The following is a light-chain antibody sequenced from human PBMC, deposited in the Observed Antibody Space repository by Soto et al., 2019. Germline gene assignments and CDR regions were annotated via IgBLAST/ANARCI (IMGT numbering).Light chain of an antibody. Sequence: QSVLTQPPSVSGAPGQRVTISCTGSSSNIGAGYDVHWYQHLPGTAPKLLIYGNINRPSGVLDRFSGSKSGASGSLAITGLQAEDEAVYYCQSYDTRLGAWVFGGGTQLTVL. J-gene: IGLJ3*02. CDR1: SSNIGAGYD. CDR3: QSYDTRLGAWV. CDR2: GNI. V-gene: IGLV1-40*01.